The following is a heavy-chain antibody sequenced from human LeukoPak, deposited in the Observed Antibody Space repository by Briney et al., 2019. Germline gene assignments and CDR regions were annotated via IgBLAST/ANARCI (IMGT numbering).Heavy chain of an antibody. CDR3: ARGRETYYYDSSGYRFSW. V-gene: IGHV1-8*01. CDR1: GYTFTSYD. D-gene: IGHD3-22*01. Sequence: ASVRVSCKASGYTFTSYDINWVRQATGQGLEWMGWMNPNSGNTGYAQKFQGRVTMTRNTSISTAYMELSSLRSEDTAVYYCARGRETYYYDSSGYRFSWWGQGTLVTVSS. J-gene: IGHJ4*02. CDR2: MNPNSGNT.